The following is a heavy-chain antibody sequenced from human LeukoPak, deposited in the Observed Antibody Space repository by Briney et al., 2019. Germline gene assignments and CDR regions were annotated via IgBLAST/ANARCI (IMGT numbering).Heavy chain of an antibody. CDR1: GFTFSSYA. D-gene: IGHD4-17*01. CDR2: ISGSGGST. J-gene: IGHJ5*02. V-gene: IGHV3-23*01. Sequence: GGSLRLSCAASGFTFSSYAMSWVRQAPGKGLEWVSAISGSGGSTYYADSVKGRFTISRDNSKNTLYLQMNSLRAEDTAVYYYASRRRTTVSNWFDPWGQGTLVTVSS. CDR3: ASRRRTTVSNWFDP.